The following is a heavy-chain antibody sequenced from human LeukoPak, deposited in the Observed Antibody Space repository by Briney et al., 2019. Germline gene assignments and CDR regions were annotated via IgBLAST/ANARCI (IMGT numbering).Heavy chain of an antibody. CDR3: ASVDRAIVHYYGMDV. J-gene: IGHJ6*02. V-gene: IGHV3-7*01. CDR1: GFTFSSYW. D-gene: IGHD5-18*01. CDR2: IKQDGSET. Sequence: PGGSLRLSCAASGFTFSSYWMSWVRQAPGKGLGWVANIKQDGSETYHVDSVKGRFTISRDNARNSLYLQMNSLRAEDTAVYYCASVDRAIVHYYGMDVWGQGTTVTVSS.